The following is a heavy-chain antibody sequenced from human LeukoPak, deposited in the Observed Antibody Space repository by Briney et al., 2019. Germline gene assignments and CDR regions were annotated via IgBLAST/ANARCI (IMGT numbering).Heavy chain of an antibody. V-gene: IGHV3-30*04. J-gene: IGHJ6*03. CDR3: ARQGGSVRYHYNYMDL. Sequence: PGGSLRLSCAASGFTFSSYPLHWVRQAPGKGLEWVALISSDGSEKYYGEPVKGRITISRDISQNTLFLQMNRLRPEDTVVYFCARQGGSVRYHYNYMDLWGRGTTVVVSS. D-gene: IGHD6-25*01. CDR1: GFTFSSYP. CDR2: ISSDGSEK.